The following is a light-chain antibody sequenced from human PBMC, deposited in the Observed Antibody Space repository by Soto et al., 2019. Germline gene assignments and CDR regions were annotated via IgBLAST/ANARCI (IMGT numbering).Light chain of an antibody. CDR1: TTNIGRNS. CDR3: AAWDDSLNGPV. CDR2: SND. V-gene: IGLV1-44*01. Sequence: QSAVTQPPSASGAPGQTVTISCSGSTTNIGRNSVNWYQQLPGAAPKLLIYSNDQRPSGVPDRFSASKSGASASLAISGLQSDDEADYYCAAWDDSLNGPVFGGGTQLTVL. J-gene: IGLJ7*01.